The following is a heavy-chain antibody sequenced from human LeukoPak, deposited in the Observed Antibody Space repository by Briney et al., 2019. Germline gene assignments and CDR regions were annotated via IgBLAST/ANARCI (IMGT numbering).Heavy chain of an antibody. Sequence: GTSLRLSCAASGFTFSSYGMHWVRQAPGKGLEWVAIISYDGSHKYYADSVKGRFTISRDNSKNTLYLQMNSLRAEDTAVYYCAKSGYSYGSYDYYYYYYMDVWGKGTTVTASS. D-gene: IGHD5-18*01. CDR2: ISYDGSHK. V-gene: IGHV3-30*18. CDR1: GFTFSSYG. J-gene: IGHJ6*03. CDR3: AKSGYSYGSYDYYYYYYMDV.